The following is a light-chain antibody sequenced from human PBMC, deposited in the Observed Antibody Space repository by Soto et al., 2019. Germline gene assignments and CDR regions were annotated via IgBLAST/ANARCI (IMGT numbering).Light chain of an antibody. Sequence: EIMMTQSPATLSVSQGERATLSCRASQSVSSNLAWYQQKPGQAPRLLIYGASTRATGIPARFSGSGSGTEFTLTISSLQSEDFAVYYCQQYNNWQWTFGQGTKVDIK. CDR3: QQYNNWQWT. CDR2: GAS. V-gene: IGKV3-15*01. CDR1: QSVSSN. J-gene: IGKJ1*01.